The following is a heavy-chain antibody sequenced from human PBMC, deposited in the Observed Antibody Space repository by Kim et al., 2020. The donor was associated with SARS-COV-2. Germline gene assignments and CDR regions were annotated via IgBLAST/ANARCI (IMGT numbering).Heavy chain of an antibody. J-gene: IGHJ6*02. Sequence: GESLKISCKGSGYSFTSYWISWVRQMPGKGLEWMGRIDPSDSYTNYSPSFQGHVTISADKSISTAYLQWSSLKASDTAMYYCARLPLMELLRGYYYGMDVWGQGTTVTVSS. CDR1: GYSFTSYW. D-gene: IGHD1-7*01. CDR3: ARLPLMELLRGYYYGMDV. V-gene: IGHV5-10-1*01. CDR2: IDPSDSYT.